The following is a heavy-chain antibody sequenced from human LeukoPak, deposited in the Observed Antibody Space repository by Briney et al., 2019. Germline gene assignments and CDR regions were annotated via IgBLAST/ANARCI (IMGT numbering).Heavy chain of an antibody. D-gene: IGHD2-2*01. Sequence: PGGSLRLFCAASGFTFSSYEMNWVRQAPGKGLQWVSDISSSGTTIYYADSVKGRFTISRDNAKNSLYLQMNSLRAEDTAVYYCARKYCSTTNCLFDNWGRGTRVSVSS. CDR3: ARKYCSTTNCLFDN. J-gene: IGHJ4*02. CDR1: GFTFSSYE. CDR2: ISSSGTTI. V-gene: IGHV3-48*03.